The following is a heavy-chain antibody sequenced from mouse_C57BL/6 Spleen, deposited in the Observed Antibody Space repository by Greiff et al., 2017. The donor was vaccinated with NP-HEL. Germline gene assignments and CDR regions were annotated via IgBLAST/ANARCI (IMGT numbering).Heavy chain of an antibody. CDR3: ARYDYDGYAMDY. J-gene: IGHJ4*01. CDR2: IHPNSGST. D-gene: IGHD2-4*01. V-gene: IGHV1-64*01. Sequence: QVQLQQPGAELVKPGASVKLSCTASGYTFTSYWMHWVKQRPGQGLEWIGMIHPNSGSTNYNEKFKSKATLTVDKSSSTAYMQLSSLTSEDSAVYYGARYDYDGYAMDYWGQGTSVTVSS. CDR1: GYTFTSYW.